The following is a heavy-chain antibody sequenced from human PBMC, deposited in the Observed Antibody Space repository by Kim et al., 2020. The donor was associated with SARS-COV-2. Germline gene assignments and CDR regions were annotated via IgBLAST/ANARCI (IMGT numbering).Heavy chain of an antibody. V-gene: IGHV3-23*01. CDR3: AKDLGGSFDY. D-gene: IGHD7-27*01. CDR1: GFTYSIYG. CDR2: ISANGVNT. Sequence: GGSLRLSCGASGFTYSIYGMSWVRQAPGKGLEWVAAISANGVNTYYADSVKGRFTISRDNSKNTLYLQMNSLRAEDTAVYYCAKDLGGSFDYWDQGTLVT. J-gene: IGHJ4*02.